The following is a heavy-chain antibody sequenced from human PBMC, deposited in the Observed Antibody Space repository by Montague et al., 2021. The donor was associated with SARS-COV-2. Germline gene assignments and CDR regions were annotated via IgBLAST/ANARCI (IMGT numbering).Heavy chain of an antibody. CDR1: EFSLSTSEVG. J-gene: IGHJ5*02. CDR3: AHFGILRYFDP. Sequence: PALVKPTKTLTLTCTFSEFSLSTSEVGVGWIRQPPGKAPEFLALIYGDDDNRYKPSLKSRLTITKVTSKNQVVLTMTNVDPVDTATYYCAHFGILRYFDPGGQGTLVTVSS. CDR2: IYGDDDN. V-gene: IGHV2-5*02. D-gene: IGHD3-9*01.